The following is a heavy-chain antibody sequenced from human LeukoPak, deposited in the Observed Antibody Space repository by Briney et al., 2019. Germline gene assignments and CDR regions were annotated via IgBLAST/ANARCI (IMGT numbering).Heavy chain of an antibody. CDR1: GFTFSSYA. Sequence: PGGSLRLSCAASGFTFSSYAMSWVRQAPGKGLEWVSTISSSGGSTYYADSVKGRFTISRDNSKNTLYLQMNSLRAEDTAVHYCAKSVYDFWSGYYSFDYWGQGTLVTVSS. J-gene: IGHJ4*02. V-gene: IGHV3-23*01. CDR3: AKSVYDFWSGYYSFDY. CDR2: ISSSGGST. D-gene: IGHD3-3*01.